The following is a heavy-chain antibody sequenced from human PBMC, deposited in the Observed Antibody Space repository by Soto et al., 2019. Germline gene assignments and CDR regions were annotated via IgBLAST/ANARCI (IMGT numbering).Heavy chain of an antibody. Sequence: SETLSLTCAVYGGSFSGYYWSWIRQPPGKGLEWIGEINHSGSTNYNPSLKSRVTISVDTSKNQFSLRLTSVTAADTAVYDCARQVRGEVWFDPWGQGTLVTFSS. J-gene: IGHJ5*02. CDR1: GGSFSGYY. D-gene: IGHD3-10*01. CDR3: ARQVRGEVWFDP. V-gene: IGHV4-34*01. CDR2: INHSGST.